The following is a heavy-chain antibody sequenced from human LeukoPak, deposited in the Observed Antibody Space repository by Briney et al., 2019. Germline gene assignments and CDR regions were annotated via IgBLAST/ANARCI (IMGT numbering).Heavy chain of an antibody. CDR3: ARFDIVATIDY. J-gene: IGHJ4*02. D-gene: IGHD5-12*01. CDR1: GGSISSGGYY. Sequence: SETLSLTCTVSGGSISSGGYYWSWIRQHPWKGLEWIGYIYYSGSTYYNPSLKSRVTISVDTSKNQFSLKLSSVTAADTAVYYCARFDIVATIDYWGQGTLVTVSS. V-gene: IGHV4-31*03. CDR2: IYYSGST.